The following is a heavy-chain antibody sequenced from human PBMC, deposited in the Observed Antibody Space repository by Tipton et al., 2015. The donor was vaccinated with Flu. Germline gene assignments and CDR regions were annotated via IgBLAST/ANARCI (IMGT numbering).Heavy chain of an antibody. V-gene: IGHV4-4*02. CDR3: ARDTPAVFDY. Sequence: TLSLTCSVSGDSITSDNWWSWVRQSPGRGLEWSGEVYHEGTTSYNPSLQSRVTISVDKSKNQFSLRLRSVTAADTAVYYCARDTPAVFDYWGLGTLVTVSS. J-gene: IGHJ4*02. CDR1: GDSITSDNW. CDR2: VYHEGTT.